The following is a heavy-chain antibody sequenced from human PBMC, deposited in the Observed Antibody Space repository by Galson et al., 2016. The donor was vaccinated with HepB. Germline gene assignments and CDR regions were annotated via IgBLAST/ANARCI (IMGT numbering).Heavy chain of an antibody. V-gene: IGHV1-69*06. J-gene: IGHJ6*02. D-gene: IGHD2/OR15-2a*01. CDR1: GYTFTNYG. CDR2: LIPFLPTA. Sequence: SVKVSCKASGYTFTNYGISWVRQAPGQGLEWLGGLIPFLPTATYVQKLQGRATITEDKSTNTAYVELRRLTSEDTAIYYCTKTILSLKPLMGTGYYYGMYVWGQGTTVTVSS. CDR3: TKTILSLKPLMGTGYYYGMYV.